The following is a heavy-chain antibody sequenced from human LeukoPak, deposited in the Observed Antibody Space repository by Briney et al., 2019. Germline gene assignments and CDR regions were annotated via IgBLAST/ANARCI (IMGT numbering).Heavy chain of an antibody. J-gene: IGHJ4*02. Sequence: PSETLSLTCTVSGGSISSSSYYWGWIRQPPGKGLEWIGSISYSGSTYSNPSLKSRVTISVETSKNQFSLKLTSMTAADTAVNYCARLGYSYGLADYWGQGTLVTVSS. D-gene: IGHD5-18*01. CDR3: ARLGYSYGLADY. CDR2: ISYSGST. CDR1: GGSISSSSYY. V-gene: IGHV4-39*01.